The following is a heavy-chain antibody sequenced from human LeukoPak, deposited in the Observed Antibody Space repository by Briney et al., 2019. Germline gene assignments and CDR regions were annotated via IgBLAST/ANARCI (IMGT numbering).Heavy chain of an antibody. J-gene: IGHJ3*02. CDR3: ATSPGYCSSTSCFRGAFDI. CDR2: ISSSSSTI. D-gene: IGHD2-2*01. Sequence: GGSLRLSCAASGFTFSSYSMNWVRQAPGKGLEWVSYISSSSSTIYYADSVKGRFTISRDNAKNSLYLQMNSLRAEDTAVYYCATSPGYCSSTSCFRGAFDIWGQGTMVTVSS. CDR1: GFTFSSYS. V-gene: IGHV3-48*01.